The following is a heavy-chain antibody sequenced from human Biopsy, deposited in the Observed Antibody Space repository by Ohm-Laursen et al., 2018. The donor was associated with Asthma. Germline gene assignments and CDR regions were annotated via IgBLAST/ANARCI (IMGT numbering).Heavy chain of an antibody. J-gene: IGHJ6*02. CDR3: ARGPELDV. CDR2: TNERGVT. V-gene: IGHV4-34*01. Sequence: GTLSLTCDVYPGSFSGFFWTWIRQSPGKGLEWIGETNERGVTNNNPSLKSRVIISIDTYWNRVALKLTSVTAADTAVYYCARGPELDVWGQGTTVTVSS. CDR1: PGSFSGFF.